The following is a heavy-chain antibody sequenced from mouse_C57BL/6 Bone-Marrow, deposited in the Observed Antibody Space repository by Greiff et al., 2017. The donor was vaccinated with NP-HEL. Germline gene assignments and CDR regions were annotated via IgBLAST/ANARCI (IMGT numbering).Heavy chain of an antibody. CDR2: IDPENGDT. Sequence: EVQLQQSGAELVRPGASVKLSCTVSGFNIKDDYMHWVKQRPEQGLEWIGWIDPENGDTEYASKFQGKATITADTYSNTSYLQLSSLTSEDTAVYYCTTGGSSPYAMDYWGQGTSVTVSS. CDR3: TTGGSSPYAMDY. CDR1: GFNIKDDY. D-gene: IGHD1-1*01. V-gene: IGHV14-4*01. J-gene: IGHJ4*01.